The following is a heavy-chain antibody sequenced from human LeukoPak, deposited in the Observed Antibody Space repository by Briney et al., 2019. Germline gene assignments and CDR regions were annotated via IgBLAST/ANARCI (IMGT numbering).Heavy chain of an antibody. V-gene: IGHV4-39*01. J-gene: IGHJ4*02. D-gene: IGHD4-23*01. Sequence: SETLSLTCTVSGGSISSSYYYWGWIRQPPGKGREWIGSIYYSGSTDYNPTPKSRVTISVDTSKNQFSLKLTSVTAADTAVYYCARGFLRWPLDYWGQGTLVTVSS. CDR3: ARGFLRWPLDY. CDR1: GGSISSSYYY. CDR2: IYYSGST.